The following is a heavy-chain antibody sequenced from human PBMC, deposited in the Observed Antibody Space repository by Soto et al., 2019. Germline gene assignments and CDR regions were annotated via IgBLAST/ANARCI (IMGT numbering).Heavy chain of an antibody. J-gene: IGHJ6*02. CDR2: IKTKIEGGTT. CDR1: GFIFSNTW. V-gene: IGHV3-15*07. Sequence: SLRLSCAASGFIFSNTWINWVRQAPGKGLEWVGRIKTKIEGGTTNYAAPVKGRFTVSGDDSKNTVYLHMNSLRTEDTAVYYCTADIPNISANYGIDVWGQGTTVTVS. D-gene: IGHD6-25*01. CDR3: TADIPNISANYGIDV.